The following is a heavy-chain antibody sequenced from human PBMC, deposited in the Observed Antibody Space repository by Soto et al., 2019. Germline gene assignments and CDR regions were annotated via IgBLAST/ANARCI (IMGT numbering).Heavy chain of an antibody. V-gene: IGHV3-23*01. CDR3: AKEGYCTSSRCYGGDLDY. CDR2: ISGSGGST. CDR1: GFTFSSYA. Sequence: EVQLLESGGGLVQPGGSLRLSCAASGFTFSSYAMSWVRQAPGKGLEWVSAISGSGGSTYYADSVKGRFTISRDNSKNSLYLQMNSLRAEDTAVYYCAKEGYCTSSRCYGGDLDYWGQGTLVTVSS. D-gene: IGHD2-2*01. J-gene: IGHJ4*02.